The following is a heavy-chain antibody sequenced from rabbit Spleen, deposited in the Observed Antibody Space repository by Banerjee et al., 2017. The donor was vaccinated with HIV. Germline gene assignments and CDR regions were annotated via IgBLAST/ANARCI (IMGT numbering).Heavy chain of an antibody. V-gene: IGHV1S40*01. D-gene: IGHD2-1*01. J-gene: IGHJ4*01. Sequence: QSLEESGGDLVKPGASLTLTCTASGFSFITSYWICWVRQAPGKGLEWIACIYGGSSGSTYYASWAKGRFTISKTSSTTVTLQMTSLTAADTATYFCARGVYDDYDTYYFDLWGQGTLVTVS. CDR1: GFSFITSYW. CDR2: IYGGSSGST. CDR3: ARGVYDDYDTYYFDL.